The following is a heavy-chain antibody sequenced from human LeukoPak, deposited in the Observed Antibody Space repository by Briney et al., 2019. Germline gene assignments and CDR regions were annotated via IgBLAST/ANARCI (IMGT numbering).Heavy chain of an antibody. J-gene: IGHJ6*03. D-gene: IGHD3-3*01. CDR1: GFTFSSYA. Sequence: GGSLRLSCAASGFTFSSYAMSWARQAPGKGLEWVSAISGSGGSTYYADSVKGRFTISRDHSKNTLYLQMNSLSAEDTAVYYCAKGLEYMDVWGKGTTVTVSS. CDR3: AKGLEYMDV. V-gene: IGHV3-23*01. CDR2: ISGSGGST.